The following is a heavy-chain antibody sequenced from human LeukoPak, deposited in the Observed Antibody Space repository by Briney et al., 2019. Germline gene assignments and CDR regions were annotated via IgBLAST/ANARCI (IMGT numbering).Heavy chain of an antibody. V-gene: IGHV3-64*01. D-gene: IGHD6-6*01. CDR1: GFTFSNYA. CDR3: ARGGSSSGLDY. Sequence: SGGSLRLSCAASGFTFSNYAMHWVRQAPGKGLEYVSAITSNGGSTYYANSLKGRFTVSRDNSKNTLYLQVGSLRTEDTAVYYCARGGSSSGLDYWGQGTLVTVSS. J-gene: IGHJ4*02. CDR2: ITSNGGST.